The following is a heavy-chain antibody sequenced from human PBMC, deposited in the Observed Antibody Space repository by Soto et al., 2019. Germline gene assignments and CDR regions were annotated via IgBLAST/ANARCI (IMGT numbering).Heavy chain of an antibody. J-gene: IGHJ4*02. CDR2: IYYSGST. Sequence: ETLSLTCTVSGGSISSSSYYWVWIRQPPGKGLEWIGSIYYSGSTYYNPSLKSRVTISVDTSKNQFSLKLSSVTAADTAVYYCRTLRGPYYFDYWGQGTLVTVSS. V-gene: IGHV4-39*01. CDR1: GGSISSSSYY. D-gene: IGHD1-7*01. CDR3: RTLRGPYYFDY.